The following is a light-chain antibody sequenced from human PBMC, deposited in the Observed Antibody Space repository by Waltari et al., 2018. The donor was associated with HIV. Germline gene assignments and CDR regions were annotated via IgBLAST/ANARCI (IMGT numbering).Light chain of an antibody. CDR3: QHYAISPPMYT. CDR2: GVS. Sequence: SPGTLSLSPGERATLSCRASQSVDTTYLAWYQQKPGQAPRLLIYGVSSRATGIPDRFSGSGSETDFALTISRLEPEDFAVYYCQHYAISPPMYTFGQGTKLEIK. CDR1: QSVDTTY. V-gene: IGKV3-20*01. J-gene: IGKJ2*01.